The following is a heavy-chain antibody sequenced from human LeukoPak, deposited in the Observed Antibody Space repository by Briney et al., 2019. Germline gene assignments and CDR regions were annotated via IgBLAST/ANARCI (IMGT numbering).Heavy chain of an antibody. D-gene: IGHD3-16*02. CDR1: GYTFTGYY. CDR3: ASDRRYEYVWGSYQFVFDY. Sequence: ASVKVSCKASGYTFTGYYMHWVRQAPGQGLEWMGWINPNSGGTNYAQKFQGRVTMTRDTSISTAYMELSRLRSDDTAVYYCASDRRYEYVWGSYQFVFDYWGQGTLVTVSS. J-gene: IGHJ4*02. CDR2: INPNSGGT. V-gene: IGHV1-2*02.